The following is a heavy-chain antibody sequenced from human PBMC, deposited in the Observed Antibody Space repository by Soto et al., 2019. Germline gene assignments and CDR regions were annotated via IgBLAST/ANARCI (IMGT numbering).Heavy chain of an antibody. Sequence: ASVKVSCEDSGYSLTSYAMHWVRQAPGQRLEWMGWINAGNGNTKYSQKFQGRVTMTTDTSTSTAYMELRSLRSDDTAVYYCASRPYDIWTGYPPDGFGIWGQGTMVTVS. D-gene: IGHD3-9*01. J-gene: IGHJ3*02. V-gene: IGHV1-3*01. CDR2: INAGNGNT. CDR1: GYSLTSYA. CDR3: ASRPYDIWTGYPPDGFGI.